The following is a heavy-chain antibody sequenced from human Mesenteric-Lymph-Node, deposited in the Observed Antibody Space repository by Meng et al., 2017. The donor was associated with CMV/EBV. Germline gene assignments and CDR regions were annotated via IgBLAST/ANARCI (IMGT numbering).Heavy chain of an antibody. J-gene: IGHJ6*02. V-gene: IGHV1-2*02. D-gene: IGHD5/OR15-5a*01. CDR3: ARSLNYGMDV. CDR2: INPNSGGT. CDR1: GYTFTGYY. Sequence: VKVSCKASGYTFTGYYLHWMRQAPGQGLEWMGSINPNSGGTNYAQNFQGRVTLTRDTSINTADMELTRLRSDDTALYYCARSLNYGMDVWGQGTTVTVSS.